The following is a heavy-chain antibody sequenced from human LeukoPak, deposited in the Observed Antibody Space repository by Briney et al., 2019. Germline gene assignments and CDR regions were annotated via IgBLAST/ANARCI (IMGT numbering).Heavy chain of an antibody. J-gene: IGHJ4*02. CDR1: GFTFRSYW. Sequence: GGSLRLPCAASGFTFRSYWMSWVRQAPGIGLEWVANIKQDGSEKNYVDSVKGRFTISRDNAKNSLSLQMNSLRAEDTAVYYCARRIRPLDYWGQGTLVTVSS. CDR3: ARRIRPLDY. D-gene: IGHD2/OR15-2a*01. V-gene: IGHV3-7*04. CDR2: IKQDGSEK.